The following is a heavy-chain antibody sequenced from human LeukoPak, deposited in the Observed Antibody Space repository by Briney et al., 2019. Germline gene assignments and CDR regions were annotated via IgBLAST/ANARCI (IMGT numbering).Heavy chain of an antibody. CDR1: GFTFRGYA. V-gene: IGHV3-53*01. CDR3: ARALTYYDILTGSYLTRYYFDY. D-gene: IGHD3-9*01. J-gene: IGHJ4*02. Sequence: GGSLRLSCVASGFTFRGYAMSWVRQAPGKGLEWGSVIYSGGSTYYADSVKGRFTISRDNSKNTLYLQMNSLRAEDTAVYYCARALTYYDILTGSYLTRYYFDYWGQGTLVTVSS. CDR2: IYSGGST.